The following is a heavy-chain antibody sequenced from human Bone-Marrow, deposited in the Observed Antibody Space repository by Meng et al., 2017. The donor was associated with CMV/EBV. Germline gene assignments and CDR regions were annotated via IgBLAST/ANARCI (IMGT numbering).Heavy chain of an antibody. CDR1: GFTFSSYS. CDR2: ISSSSSYI. D-gene: IGHD3-22*01. Sequence: GGSLRLSCAASGFTFSSYSMNWVRQAPGKGLEWVSSISSSSSYIYYADSVKGRFTSSRDNAKNSLYLQMNSLRAEDTAVYYCARGVYYYDSSGYYYEAPLDYWGQGTLVTVSS. CDR3: ARGVYYYDSSGYYYEAPLDY. J-gene: IGHJ4*02. V-gene: IGHV3-21*01.